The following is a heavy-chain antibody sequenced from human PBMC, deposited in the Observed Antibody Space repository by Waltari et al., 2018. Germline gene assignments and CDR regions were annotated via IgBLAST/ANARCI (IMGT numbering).Heavy chain of an antibody. V-gene: IGHV4-39*01. D-gene: IGHD3-16*01. CDR3: ATYMGEALGTAAYDV. J-gene: IGHJ3*01. Sequence: GWNRKHAEQGLEWIGTIAYKGAAYSSPSIRSRVTIFRDTSKNKLALKWGSVTAADTAGYYCATYMGEALGTAAYDVWGQGTMVTVSS. CDR2: IAYKGAA.